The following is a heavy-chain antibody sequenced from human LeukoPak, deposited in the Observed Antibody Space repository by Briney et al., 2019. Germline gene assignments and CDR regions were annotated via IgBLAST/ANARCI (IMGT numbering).Heavy chain of an antibody. V-gene: IGHV3-23*01. J-gene: IGHJ4*02. CDR3: ARHDYGAY. CDR1: GFPFSSYP. CDR2: ISAGGDNT. Sequence: GGSLRLSCAASGFPFSSYPMSWVRQAPGKGLQWVSAISAGGDNTYYTDSVKGRFTISRDNSKSTLFLQMNSLRAEATALYYCARHDYGAYWGQGTLVTVSS. D-gene: IGHD4-17*01.